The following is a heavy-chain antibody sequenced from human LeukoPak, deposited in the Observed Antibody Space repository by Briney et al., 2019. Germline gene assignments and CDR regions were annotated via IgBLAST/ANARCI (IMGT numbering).Heavy chain of an antibody. CDR3: AREIAAAWTYFDY. Sequence: KTGRSLRLSCAASGFTFSRSAVHWVRQAPGQGLEWMGIINPSGGSTSYAQKFQGRVTMTRDTSTSTVYMELSSLRSEDTAMYYCAREIAAAWTYFDYWGQGTLVTVSS. D-gene: IGHD6-13*01. J-gene: IGHJ4*02. V-gene: IGHV1-46*01. CDR1: GFTFSRSA. CDR2: INPSGGST.